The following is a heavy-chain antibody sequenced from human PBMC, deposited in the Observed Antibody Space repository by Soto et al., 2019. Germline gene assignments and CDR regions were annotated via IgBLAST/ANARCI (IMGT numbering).Heavy chain of an antibody. D-gene: IGHD1-26*01. V-gene: IGHV1-18*04. Sequence: ASVKVSCKASGYTFTSYGISWVRQAPGQGXEWMGWISAYNGNTNYAQKLQGRVTMTTDTSTSTAYMELRSLRSDDTAVYYCATQLLYSGSYLTGYYYYGMDVWGQGTTVTVSS. CDR1: GYTFTSYG. CDR3: ATQLLYSGSYLTGYYYYGMDV. CDR2: ISAYNGNT. J-gene: IGHJ6*02.